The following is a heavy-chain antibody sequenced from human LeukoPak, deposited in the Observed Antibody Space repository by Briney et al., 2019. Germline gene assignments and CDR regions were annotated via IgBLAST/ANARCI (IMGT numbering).Heavy chain of an antibody. V-gene: IGHV3-53*01. CDR3: AKDEVKWELLYYFDY. J-gene: IGHJ4*02. CDR2: IYSGGST. Sequence: GGSLRLSCAASGFTVSSNYMSWVRQAPGKGLEWVSVIYSGGSTYYADSVKGRFTISRDNSKNTLYLQMNSLRAEDTAVYYCAKDEVKWELLYYFDYWGQGTLVTVSS. CDR1: GFTVSSNY. D-gene: IGHD1-26*01.